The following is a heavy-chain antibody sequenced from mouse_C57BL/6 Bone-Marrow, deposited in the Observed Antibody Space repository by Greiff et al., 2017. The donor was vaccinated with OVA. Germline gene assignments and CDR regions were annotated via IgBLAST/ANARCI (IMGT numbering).Heavy chain of an antibody. CDR3: ARNYCSSYGWFAY. V-gene: IGHV1-19*01. D-gene: IGHD1-1*01. J-gene: IGHJ3*01. Sequence: VQLQQSGPVLVKPGASVKMSCKASGYTFTDYYMNWVKQSHGKSLEWIGVINPYNGGTSYNQKFKGKATLTVDKSSSTAYMELNSLTSEDSAVYYCARNYCSSYGWFAYWGQGTLVTVSA. CDR2: INPYNGGT. CDR1: GYTFTDYY.